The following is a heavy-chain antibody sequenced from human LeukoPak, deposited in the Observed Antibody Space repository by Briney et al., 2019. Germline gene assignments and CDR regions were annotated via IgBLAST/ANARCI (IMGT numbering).Heavy chain of an antibody. CDR2: IHSSGST. CDR3: AGTRVGEGDY. V-gene: IGHV4-61*02. Sequence: SQTLSLTCTVSGASISSGSYYWIWIRQPAGKGLEWIGRIHSSGSTNYNPSLKSRVTTSVDTSKNQFSLKLSSVTAADTAVYYCAGTRVGEGDYWGQGTLVTVSS. CDR1: GASISSGSYY. J-gene: IGHJ4*02. D-gene: IGHD1-26*01.